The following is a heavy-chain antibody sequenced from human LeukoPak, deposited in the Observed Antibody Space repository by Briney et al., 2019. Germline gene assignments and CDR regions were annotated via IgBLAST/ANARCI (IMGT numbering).Heavy chain of an antibody. Sequence: GGSLRLSCAASGFTVSSNYMSWVRQAPGKGLEWVSVIYSGGSTYYADSVKGRFTISRDNSKNTLYLQMNSLRAEDTAVYYCARPRIAVAGIDAFDIWGQGTMVTVSS. D-gene: IGHD6-19*01. J-gene: IGHJ3*02. CDR3: ARPRIAVAGIDAFDI. V-gene: IGHV3-66*04. CDR2: IYSGGST. CDR1: GFTVSSNY.